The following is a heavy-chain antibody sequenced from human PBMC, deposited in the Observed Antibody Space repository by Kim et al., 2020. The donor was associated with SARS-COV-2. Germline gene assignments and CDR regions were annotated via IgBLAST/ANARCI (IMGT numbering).Heavy chain of an antibody. J-gene: IGHJ4*02. CDR2: YNGNA. Sequence: YNGNANYAQKLQGRVTMTTDTSTSTAYMELRSLRSDDTAVYYCARNPDYWGQGTLVTVSS. CDR3: ARNPDY. V-gene: IGHV1-18*01.